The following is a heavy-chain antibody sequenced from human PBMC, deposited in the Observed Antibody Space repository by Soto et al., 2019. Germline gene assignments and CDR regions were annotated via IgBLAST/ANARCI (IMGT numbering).Heavy chain of an antibody. CDR3: ARQPERRVHGAFDI. J-gene: IGHJ3*02. V-gene: IGHV3-48*03. Sequence: GGSLRLSCAASGFTFSSYEMNWVRQAPGKGLEWVSCISSSGRTIYYADSVKGRFTISRDNAKNSLYLQMNSLRAEDTAVYYCARQPERRVHGAFDIWGQGTMVTVSS. D-gene: IGHD1-1*01. CDR2: ISSSGRTI. CDR1: GFTFSSYE.